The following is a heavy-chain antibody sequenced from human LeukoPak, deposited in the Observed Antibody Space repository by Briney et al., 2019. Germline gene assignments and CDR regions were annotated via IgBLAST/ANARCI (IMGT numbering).Heavy chain of an antibody. Sequence: PGGSLRLSCAASGFTFSSYVMHWVRQAPGKGLEWVSRINSDGSSTSYADSVKGRFTISRDNTKNTLYLQMNSLRAEDTAVYYCAREPIVGVHFDYWGQGTLVTVSS. CDR1: GFTFSSYV. J-gene: IGHJ4*02. CDR2: INSDGSST. V-gene: IGHV3-74*01. D-gene: IGHD1-26*01. CDR3: AREPIVGVHFDY.